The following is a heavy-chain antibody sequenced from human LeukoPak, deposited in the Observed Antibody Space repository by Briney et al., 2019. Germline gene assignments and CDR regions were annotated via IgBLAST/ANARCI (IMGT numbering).Heavy chain of an antibody. Sequence: ASVKVSCKASGYTFTSYDINWGRQATGQGLEWMGWMNPNSGNTGYAQKFQGRVTMTRNTSISTAYMELSSLRSEDTAVYYCARFSRGSYNGGWYFDLWGRGTLVTVSS. J-gene: IGHJ2*01. CDR3: ARFSRGSYNGGWYFDL. V-gene: IGHV1-8*01. CDR1: GYTFTSYD. CDR2: MNPNSGNT. D-gene: IGHD1-26*01.